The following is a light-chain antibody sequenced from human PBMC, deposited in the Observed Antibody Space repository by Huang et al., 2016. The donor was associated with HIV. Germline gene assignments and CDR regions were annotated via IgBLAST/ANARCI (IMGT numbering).Light chain of an antibody. J-gene: IGKJ2*01. CDR1: QSVGSK. CDR2: GAS. CDR3: QQYNNWPYT. Sequence: DTVMTQTPATLSVSPGARATLSCRASQSVGSKLAWFQQKPGQAPRLLIHGASTRATGIPARFSGSGSGTECTLTISSLQSEDFAVYYCQQYNNWPYTFGQGTELEIK. V-gene: IGKV3-15*01.